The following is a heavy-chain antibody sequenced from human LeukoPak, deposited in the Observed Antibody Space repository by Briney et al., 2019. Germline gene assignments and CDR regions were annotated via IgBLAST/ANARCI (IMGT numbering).Heavy chain of an antibody. CDR3: ARDLGYCSGGSCYSTFYYYYYGMDV. D-gene: IGHD2-15*01. V-gene: IGHV1-18*01. J-gene: IGHJ6*02. Sequence: GASVKVSCKASGYTFTSYGISWVRQAPGQGLEWMGWISAYNGNTNYAQMLQGRVTMTTDTSTSTAYMELRSLRSDDTAVYYCARDLGYCSGGSCYSTFYYYYYGMDVWGQGTTVTVSS. CDR2: ISAYNGNT. CDR1: GYTFTSYG.